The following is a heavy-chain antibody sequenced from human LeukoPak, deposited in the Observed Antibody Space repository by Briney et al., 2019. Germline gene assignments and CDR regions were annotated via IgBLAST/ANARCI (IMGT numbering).Heavy chain of an antibody. J-gene: IGHJ4*02. CDR3: ASPPIIVGATTADY. CDR2: IYHSGST. D-gene: IGHD1-26*01. V-gene: IGHV4-59*08. CDR1: GGSISSYY. Sequence: SETLSLTCTVSGGSISSYYWSWIRQPPGKGLEWIGSIYHSGSTYYNPSLKSRVTISVDTSKNQFSLKLSSVTAADTAVYYCASPPIIVGATTADYWGQGTLVTVSS.